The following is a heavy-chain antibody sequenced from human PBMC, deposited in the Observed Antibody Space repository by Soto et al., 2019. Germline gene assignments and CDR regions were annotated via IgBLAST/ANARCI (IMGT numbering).Heavy chain of an antibody. CDR1: GGSISGTTYF. Sequence: QLQLQESGPGLVKPSETLSLTCAVSGGSISGTTYFWGWIRQPPGKGLEWIGSISSSGSTYNNPSLKSRVTMSVETSKNQFSLNLRSVTAADTAVYFCARPRGDYGALHPFDYWGQGTLVTVSS. CDR2: ISSSGST. CDR3: ARPRGDYGALHPFDY. J-gene: IGHJ4*02. D-gene: IGHD4-17*01. V-gene: IGHV4-39*01.